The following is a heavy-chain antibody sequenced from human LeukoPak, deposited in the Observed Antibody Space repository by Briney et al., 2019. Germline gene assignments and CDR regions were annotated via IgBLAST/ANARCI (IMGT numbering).Heavy chain of an antibody. CDR3: ARRGGLRGDN. Sequence: SETLSLTCAVYGGSFSGYYWSWIRQPPGKGLEWIGEINHSGSTNYNPSLKSRVTISVDTSKNQFSLKLSSVTAADTAVYYCARRGGLRGDNWGQGTLVTVSS. CDR2: INHSGST. D-gene: IGHD2-15*01. J-gene: IGHJ4*02. CDR1: GGSFSGYY. V-gene: IGHV4-34*01.